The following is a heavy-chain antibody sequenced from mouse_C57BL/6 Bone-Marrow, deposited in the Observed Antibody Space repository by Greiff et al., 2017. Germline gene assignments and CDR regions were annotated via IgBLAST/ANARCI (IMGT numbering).Heavy chain of an antibody. V-gene: IGHV5-17*01. Sequence: EVQLVESGGGLVKPGGSLKLSCAASGFTFSDYGMHWVRQAPEKGLEWVAYISSGSSTIYYADTVKGRFTISRDNAKNTLFLQMTSLRSEDTAMYYCAFYYDYEGDYAMDYWGQGTSVTVSS. CDR3: AFYYDYEGDYAMDY. J-gene: IGHJ4*01. D-gene: IGHD2-4*01. CDR2: ISSGSSTI. CDR1: GFTFSDYG.